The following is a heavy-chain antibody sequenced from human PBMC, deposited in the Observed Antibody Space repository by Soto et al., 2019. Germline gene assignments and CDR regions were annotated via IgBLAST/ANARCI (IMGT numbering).Heavy chain of an antibody. CDR1: GLSFSDHA. V-gene: IGHV3-48*02. J-gene: IGHJ4*02. D-gene: IGHD3-10*01. Sequence: EVQLAESGGGLVQVGGSLRLSCVVSGLSFSDHAMNWVRQAPGKGLDWVSYISVDSETIYYADSVKGRFTISRDNAKNSLYLQMNSLRDEDTAVYYCARYGSGSQLRDPFDHWGQGTLVTVSS. CDR2: ISVDSETI. CDR3: ARYGSGSQLRDPFDH.